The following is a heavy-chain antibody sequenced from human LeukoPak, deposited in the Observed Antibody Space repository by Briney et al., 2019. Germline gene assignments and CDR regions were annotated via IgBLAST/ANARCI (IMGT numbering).Heavy chain of an antibody. Sequence: ASVKVSCKASGGTFSSYAISWVRQAPGQGLEWMGGIIPIFGTANYAQKFQGRVTITADESTSTAYMELSSLRSEDTAVHYCARLDRRSGDPQSNYWGQGTLVTVSS. CDR3: ARLDRRSGDPQSNY. CDR2: IIPIFGTA. J-gene: IGHJ4*02. CDR1: GGTFSSYA. D-gene: IGHD1-14*01. V-gene: IGHV1-69*01.